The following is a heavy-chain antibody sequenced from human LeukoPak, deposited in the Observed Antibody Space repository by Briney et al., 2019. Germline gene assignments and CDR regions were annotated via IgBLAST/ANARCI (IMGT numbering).Heavy chain of an antibody. CDR1: GDSLVSGHY. CDR3: ARDTRLATKNWFDP. CDR2: IYYGGST. D-gene: IGHD1-26*01. J-gene: IGHJ5*02. V-gene: IGHV4-38-2*02. Sequence: SETLSLTCTVSGDSLVSGHYWGWIRQPPGKGLEWIGSIYYGGSTYYNPSLKSRVTISVDTSKNQFSLKLSSVTAADTAVYYCARDTRLATKNWFDPWGQGTLVTVSS.